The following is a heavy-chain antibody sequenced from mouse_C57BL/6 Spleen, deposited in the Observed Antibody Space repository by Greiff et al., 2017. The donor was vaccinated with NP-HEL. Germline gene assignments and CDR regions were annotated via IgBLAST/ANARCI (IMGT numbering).Heavy chain of an antibody. CDR1: GFNIKDDY. J-gene: IGHJ2*01. CDR2: IDPENGDT. Sequence: VQLKESGAELVRPGASVKLSCTASGFNIKDDYMHWVKQRPEQGLEWIGWIDPENGDTEYASKFQGKATITADTSSNTAYLQLSSLTSEDTAVYYCTTSYYYEGYWGQGTTLTVSS. CDR3: TTSYYYEGY. D-gene: IGHD1-1*01. V-gene: IGHV14-4*01.